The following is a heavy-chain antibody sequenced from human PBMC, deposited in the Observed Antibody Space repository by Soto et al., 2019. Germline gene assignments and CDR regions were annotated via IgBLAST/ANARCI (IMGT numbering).Heavy chain of an antibody. CDR2: IRKDGSQR. J-gene: IGHJ3*02. D-gene: IGHD6-25*01. Sequence: ESGGGLVQPGGSLTLSCAASEFAFSSYWMTWVRQAPGKGLEWVANIRKDGSQRSYLDSVRGRFTISRDNSKNSLYLQMNSLRPEDTALYFCARDVSPGSSGLYFEAFDIWGQGTMVTVSS. V-gene: IGHV3-7*05. CDR3: ARDVSPGSSGLYFEAFDI. CDR1: EFAFSSYW.